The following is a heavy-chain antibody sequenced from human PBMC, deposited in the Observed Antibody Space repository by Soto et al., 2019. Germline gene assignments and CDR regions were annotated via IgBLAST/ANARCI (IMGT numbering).Heavy chain of an antibody. CDR1: GFSLSTSGVG. V-gene: IGHV2-5*01. Sequence: QITLKEAGPALVKPTQTLTLTCTFSGFSLSTSGVGVGWIRQPPGKALEWLAVIFWNDDKPYSPSLESRLTSSKDNYKNQVVLTMTDMDPVDTATYYCARCVAVTPRYYSIEHWGQGTVVTVSS. CDR3: ARCVAVTPRYYSIEH. CDR2: IFWNDDK. D-gene: IGHD6-19*01. J-gene: IGHJ4*02.